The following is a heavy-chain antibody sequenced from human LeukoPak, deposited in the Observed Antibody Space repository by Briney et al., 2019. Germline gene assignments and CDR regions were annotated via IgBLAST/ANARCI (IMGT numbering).Heavy chain of an antibody. D-gene: IGHD3-16*02. V-gene: IGHV1-8*02. CDR2: MNPNSGNT. Sequence: ASVRVSCKASGYTFTGYYMHWVRQAAGQGLEWMGWMNPNSGNTGYAQKFQGRVTMTRNTSISTAYMELSSLRSEDTAVYYCATVATYYDYVWGSYRYSDYWGQGTLVTVSS. CDR3: ATVATYYDYVWGSYRYSDY. CDR1: GYTFTGYY. J-gene: IGHJ4*02.